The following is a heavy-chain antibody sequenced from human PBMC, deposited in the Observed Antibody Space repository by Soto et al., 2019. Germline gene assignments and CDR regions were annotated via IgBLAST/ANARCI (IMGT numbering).Heavy chain of an antibody. D-gene: IGHD3-10*01. Sequence: SETLSLTCTVSGASVSSGDFYWTWIRQPPGKGLEWIGYIYYSGSTYYNPSLKSRVSISVDTSKDQFSLNLSSVTAADTAVYYCARAEYHGDSGTHYGMDVWGQGTTVTVSS. CDR3: ARAEYHGDSGTHYGMDV. CDR1: GASVSSGDFY. J-gene: IGHJ6*02. V-gene: IGHV4-30-4*01. CDR2: IYYSGST.